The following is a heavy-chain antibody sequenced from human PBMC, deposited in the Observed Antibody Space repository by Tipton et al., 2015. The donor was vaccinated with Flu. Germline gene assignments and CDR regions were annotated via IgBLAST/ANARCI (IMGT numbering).Heavy chain of an antibody. J-gene: IGHJ3*01. Sequence: SGFNFSSYGMHWVRQAPGKGLEWVAVIWHDGSKQYYADSVKGRFTISRDNSMNTLYLRMNSLRAEDTAIYYCTRSYYYDSSGYDAFDVWGQGTMVTVSS. CDR1: GFNFSSYG. D-gene: IGHD3-22*01. V-gene: IGHV3-33*01. CDR2: IWHDGSKQ. CDR3: TRSYYYDSSGYDAFDV.